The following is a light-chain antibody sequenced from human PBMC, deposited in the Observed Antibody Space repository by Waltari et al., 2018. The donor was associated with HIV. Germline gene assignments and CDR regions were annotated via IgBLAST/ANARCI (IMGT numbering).Light chain of an antibody. V-gene: IGLV2-11*01. CDR3: CSYAGSYAPWV. Sequence: QSALTQPRSVSGSPGQSATISCTGTSSDVGGYNYVSWYQQHPHKAPKLMIFDVNKRPSWVPDRVAGSKSDNTASLTISGLQAEDEADYYCCSYAGSYAPWVFGGGTKLTVL. J-gene: IGLJ3*02. CDR2: DVN. CDR1: SSDVGGYNY.